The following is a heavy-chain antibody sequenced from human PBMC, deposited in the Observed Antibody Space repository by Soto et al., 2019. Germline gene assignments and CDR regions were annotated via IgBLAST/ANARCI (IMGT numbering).Heavy chain of an antibody. D-gene: IGHD2-15*01. CDR1: GDSVSSNSAA. J-gene: IGHJ6*03. V-gene: IGHV6-1*01. Sequence: SQTLSLTCAISGDSVSSNSAAWNWIRQSPSRGLEWLGRTYYRSKWYNDYAVSVKSRITINPDTSKNQFSLQLNSVTPEDTAVYYCARDLAAATGRDYYYYMDVWGKGTTVTV. CDR3: ARDLAAATGRDYYYYMDV. CDR2: TYYRSKWYN.